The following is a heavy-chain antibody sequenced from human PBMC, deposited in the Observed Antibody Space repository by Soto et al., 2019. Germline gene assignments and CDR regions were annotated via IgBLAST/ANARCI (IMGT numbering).Heavy chain of an antibody. J-gene: IGHJ4*02. CDR2: ITDNGGST. D-gene: IGHD4-17*01. V-gene: IGHV3-23*01. Sequence: GGSLRLSCAAPGFTFSRDGMSWVRQAPGKGLEWVSLITDNGGSTYYADSVKGRFTISRDNTKNTLFLQMNSLRAEDTAVYYCAKERATTTAFDYWGQGALVTVSS. CDR1: GFTFSRDG. CDR3: AKERATTTAFDY.